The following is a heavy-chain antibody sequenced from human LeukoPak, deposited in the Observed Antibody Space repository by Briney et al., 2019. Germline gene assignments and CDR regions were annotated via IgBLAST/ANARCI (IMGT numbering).Heavy chain of an antibody. Sequence: SETLSLTCTVSGGSISSYYWSWIRQPPGKGLEWIGEINHSGSTNYNPSLKSRVTISVDTSKNQFSLKLSSVTAADTAVYYCARAATVTTFYNWFDPWGQGTWSPSPQ. CDR2: INHSGST. D-gene: IGHD4-17*01. J-gene: IGHJ5*02. V-gene: IGHV4-34*01. CDR1: GGSISSYY. CDR3: ARAATVTTFYNWFDP.